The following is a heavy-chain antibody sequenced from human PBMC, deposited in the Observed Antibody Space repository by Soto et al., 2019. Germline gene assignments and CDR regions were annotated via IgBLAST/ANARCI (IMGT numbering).Heavy chain of an antibody. J-gene: IGHJ4*02. CDR1: GFSLSTSGVG. CDR3: AHIRYGSGLFDY. D-gene: IGHD3-10*01. Sequence: QITLKESGPTLVKPTQPLTLTCTFSGFSLSTSGVGVGWIRQPPGKTLEWLALIYWDDDKRYSPSLKSRLAITKDTSKTQVVLTMTNIDPVDTATYSCAHIRYGSGLFDYWGQGTLVTVSS. CDR2: IYWDDDK. V-gene: IGHV2-5*02.